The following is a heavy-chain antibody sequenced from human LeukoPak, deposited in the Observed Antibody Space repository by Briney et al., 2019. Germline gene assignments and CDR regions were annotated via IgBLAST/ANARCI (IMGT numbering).Heavy chain of an antibody. Sequence: TSETLSLTCTVSGASISSDYWSWIRQPAGKGLEWIGRVYPTGSTNFSTSLKNRVTMSIDTSKNQFSLNLSSVTAADTAVYYCARLGGTNWYNWFDPWGQGTLVTVSS. V-gene: IGHV4-4*07. D-gene: IGHD1-1*01. CDR3: ARLGGTNWYNWFDP. J-gene: IGHJ5*02. CDR1: GASISSDY. CDR2: VYPTGST.